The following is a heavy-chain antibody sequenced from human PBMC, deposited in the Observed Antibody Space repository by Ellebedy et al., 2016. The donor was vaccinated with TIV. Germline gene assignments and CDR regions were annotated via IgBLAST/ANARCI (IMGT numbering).Heavy chain of an antibody. CDR3: ASHGLSGIPAVDY. Sequence: MPSETLSLTCTVSGGSITSYYWSWIRQPPGKGLEWIGYIFYDGSTNYNPSLRGRVTISVDTSKNQFSLKLSSVTAAYTAVYYCASHGLSGIPAVDYWGQGTLVTVSS. J-gene: IGHJ4*02. D-gene: IGHD3-10*01. V-gene: IGHV4-59*08. CDR1: GGSITSYY. CDR2: IFYDGST.